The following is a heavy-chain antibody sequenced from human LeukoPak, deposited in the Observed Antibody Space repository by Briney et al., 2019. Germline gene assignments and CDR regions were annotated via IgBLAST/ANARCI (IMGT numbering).Heavy chain of an antibody. D-gene: IGHD2-21*02. CDR2: IIPIFGTA. Sequence: SVKVSCKPSGGTFIRYAISWVRPAPGEGLEWMGGIIPIFGTANYAQKFQGRLTITADKSTSTAYMEQSSMRSEDTAVVYCARRLVSVGVTYAFDIWGQGTMVTVSS. J-gene: IGHJ3*02. V-gene: IGHV1-69*06. CDR3: ARRLVSVGVTYAFDI. CDR1: GGTFIRYA.